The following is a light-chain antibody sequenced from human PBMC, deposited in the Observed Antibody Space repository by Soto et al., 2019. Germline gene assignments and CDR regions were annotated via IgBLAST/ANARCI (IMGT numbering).Light chain of an antibody. CDR2: AAS. CDR1: QSVSSN. CDR3: QQYGSSPPYT. Sequence: EIVMTQSPATLSVSPGERATLSCRASQSVSSNFAWYQQKPGQPPRLLLYAASKRATGIPDRFSGSGSGTDFTLTINRLEPEDSAVYYCQQYGSSPPYTFGQGTKVDIK. V-gene: IGKV3-20*01. J-gene: IGKJ2*01.